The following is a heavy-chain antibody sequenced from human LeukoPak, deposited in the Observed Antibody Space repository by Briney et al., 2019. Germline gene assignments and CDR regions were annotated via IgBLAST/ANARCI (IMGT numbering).Heavy chain of an antibody. CDR1: GYTFTSYY. CDR3: ARGAQLEVVGSHVDY. J-gene: IGHJ4*02. Sequence: ASVKASCKASGYTFTSYYIHWVRQAPGQGLEWMGIINPSGGSTRYAQKFQGRVTMTRDTSTSTVYMELSSLRSEDTAVYYCARGAQLEVVGSHVDYWGQGTPVTVSS. D-gene: IGHD6-13*01. CDR2: INPSGGST. V-gene: IGHV1-46*01.